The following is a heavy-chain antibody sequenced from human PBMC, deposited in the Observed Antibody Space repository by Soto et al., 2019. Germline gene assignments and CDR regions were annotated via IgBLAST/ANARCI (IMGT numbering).Heavy chain of an antibody. V-gene: IGHV3-30-3*01. CDR3: ARAEWELLIPSGAFDY. J-gene: IGHJ4*02. CDR1: GFTFSSYA. D-gene: IGHD1-26*01. Sequence: QVQLVESGGGVVQPGRSLRLSCAASGFTFSSYAMHWVRQAPGKGLEWVAVISYDGSNKYYADSVKGRFTISRDNSKNTLYLQMNSLRADDTAVHYCARAEWELLIPSGAFDYWGQGTLVTVSS. CDR2: ISYDGSNK.